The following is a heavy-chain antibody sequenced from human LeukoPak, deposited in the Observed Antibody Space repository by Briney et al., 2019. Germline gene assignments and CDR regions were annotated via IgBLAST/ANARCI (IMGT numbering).Heavy chain of an antibody. V-gene: IGHV3-13*01. Sequence: GGSLRLSCAASGFTFRSYDMHWVRQATGKGLEWVSAIGTAGDTYYPGSVKGRFTISRENAKNSLYLQMNSLRAGDTAVYYCARGRGSSSGNAFDIWGQGTMVTVSS. CDR3: ARGRGSSSGNAFDI. CDR1: GFTFRSYD. CDR2: IGTAGDT. D-gene: IGHD3-22*01. J-gene: IGHJ3*02.